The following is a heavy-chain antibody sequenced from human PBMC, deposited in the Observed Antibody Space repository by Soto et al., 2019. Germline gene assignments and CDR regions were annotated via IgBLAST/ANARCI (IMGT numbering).Heavy chain of an antibody. V-gene: IGHV3-23*01. CDR1: GFTFSNHA. Sequence: GGSLRLSCAASGFTFSNHAMSWVRQAPGKGLEWVSVISGNGDITYYADSVKGRFTISRDNSKNTLYLQMNGLRAEDTAVYYCAKYWSSSWYAFDYWGQGTLVTVSS. CDR2: ISGNGDIT. CDR3: AKYWSSSWYAFDY. D-gene: IGHD2-2*01. J-gene: IGHJ4*02.